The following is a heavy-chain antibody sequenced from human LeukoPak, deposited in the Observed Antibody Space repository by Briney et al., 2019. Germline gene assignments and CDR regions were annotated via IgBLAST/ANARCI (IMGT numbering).Heavy chain of an antibody. V-gene: IGHV3-66*03. CDR3: AEDANNWNYADYYFDY. Sequence: GGSLRLSCAASGFTVSSNYMSWVRQAPGKGLEWVSVIYSCGSTYYADSVKGRFTISRDNSKDTLYLQMNSLRAEDTAVYYCAEDANNWNYADYYFDYWGQGTLVTVSS. CDR2: IYSCGST. J-gene: IGHJ4*02. D-gene: IGHD1-7*01. CDR1: GFTVSSNY.